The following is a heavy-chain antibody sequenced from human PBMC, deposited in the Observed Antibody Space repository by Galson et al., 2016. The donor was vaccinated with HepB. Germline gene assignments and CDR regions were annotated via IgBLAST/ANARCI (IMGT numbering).Heavy chain of an antibody. CDR2: ISASNGNT. Sequence: SVKVSCKASGYRFTSYGFSWLRQAPGQGLEWMGWISASNGNTDYPQKFQGRVTMTTDTSTNTAYMEMRSLRSEDTAVDYCARDGKSGSWSWFEPWGQGTLVTVSS. CDR3: ARDGKSGSWSWFEP. J-gene: IGHJ5*02. V-gene: IGHV1-18*01. CDR1: GYRFTSYG. D-gene: IGHD1-26*01.